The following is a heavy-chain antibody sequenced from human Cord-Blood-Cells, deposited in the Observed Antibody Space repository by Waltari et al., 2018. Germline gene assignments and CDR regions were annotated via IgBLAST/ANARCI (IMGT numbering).Heavy chain of an antibody. V-gene: IGHV4-39*01. CDR2: IYYSGST. CDR3: ASYGDYQTPLPYYFDY. J-gene: IGHJ4*02. Sequence: QLQLQESGPGLVKPSETLSLTCTVSGGSISSSSYYWGWIRQPPGKGLEWIGSIYYSGSTYHNPSLKSRVTISVDTSKNQFSLKLSSVTAADTAVYYCASYGDYQTPLPYYFDYWGQGTLVTVSS. D-gene: IGHD4-17*01. CDR1: GGSISSSSYY.